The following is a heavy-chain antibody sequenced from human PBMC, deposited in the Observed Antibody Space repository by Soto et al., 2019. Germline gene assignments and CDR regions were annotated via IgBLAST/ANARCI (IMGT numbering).Heavy chain of an antibody. J-gene: IGHJ4*02. CDR1: GGSISSGGYY. CDR3: ARGMGQGDIVAKPFDY. Sequence: SETLSLTCTVSGGSISSGGYYWSWIRQHPGKGLEWIGYIYYSGSTYYNPSLKSRVTISVDTSKNQFSLKLSSVTAADTAVYYCARGMGQGDIVAKPFDYWGQGTLVTVSS. V-gene: IGHV4-31*03. D-gene: IGHD5-12*01. CDR2: IYYSGST.